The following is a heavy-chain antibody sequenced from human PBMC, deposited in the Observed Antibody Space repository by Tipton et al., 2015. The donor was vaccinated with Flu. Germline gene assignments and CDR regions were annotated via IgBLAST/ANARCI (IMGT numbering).Heavy chain of an antibody. CDR2: ISSSSSYI. J-gene: IGHJ5*02. D-gene: IGHD5-18*01. Sequence: SLRLSCAASGFTFSSYNMNWVRQAPGKGLEWVSSISSSSSYIYYADSVKGRFTISRDNAKRSLYLQMNSLRAEDTAVYYCAKDSRFRGYSYGHGGWFDPWGQGTLVTVSS. CDR3: AKDSRFRGYSYGHGGWFDP. CDR1: GFTFSSYN. V-gene: IGHV3-21*01.